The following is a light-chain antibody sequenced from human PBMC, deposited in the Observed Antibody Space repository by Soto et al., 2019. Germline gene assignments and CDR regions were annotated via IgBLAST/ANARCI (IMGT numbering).Light chain of an antibody. CDR2: DNN. J-gene: IGLJ2*01. Sequence: QSVLTQPPSVSAAPGQKVTISCSGSSSNIGNNYVSWYQQLPGTAPKPLIYDNNKRPSGIPDRFSGSKSGTSATLGITGLQTGDEADYYCGTWDSSLSAVVFGGGTQLTVL. CDR1: SSNIGNNY. V-gene: IGLV1-51*01. CDR3: GTWDSSLSAVV.